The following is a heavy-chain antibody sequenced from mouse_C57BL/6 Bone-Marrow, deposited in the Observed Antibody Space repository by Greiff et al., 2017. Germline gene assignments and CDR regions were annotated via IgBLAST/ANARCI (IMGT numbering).Heavy chain of an antibody. Sequence: VQLQQSGPGLVQPSQSLSITCTVSGFSLTSYGVHWVRQSPGKGLEWLGVIWRGGSTDYNAAFISRLSISKDNSTSQVFFKMNSLQADEAAIYYCARNCYYDYDVDYWGQGTSVTVSS. CDR3: ARNCYYDYDVDY. CDR2: IWRGGST. D-gene: IGHD2-4*01. V-gene: IGHV2-2*01. J-gene: IGHJ4*01. CDR1: GFSLTSYG.